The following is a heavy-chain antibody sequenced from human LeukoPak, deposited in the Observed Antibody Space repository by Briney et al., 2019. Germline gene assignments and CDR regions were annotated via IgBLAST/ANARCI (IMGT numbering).Heavy chain of an antibody. CDR3: ARVRLRLGELSPNYYYYMDV. Sequence: SVKVSCKASGGTFSSYAISWVRQAPGQGLEWMGGIIPIFGTANYAQKFQGRVTITTDESTSTAYMELNSLRSEDTAVYYCARVRLRLGELSPNYYYYMDVWGKGTTVTVSS. V-gene: IGHV1-69*05. CDR2: IIPIFGTA. CDR1: GGTFSSYA. D-gene: IGHD3-16*02. J-gene: IGHJ6*03.